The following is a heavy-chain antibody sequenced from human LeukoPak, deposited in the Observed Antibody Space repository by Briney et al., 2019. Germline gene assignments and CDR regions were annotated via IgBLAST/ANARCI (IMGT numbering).Heavy chain of an antibody. Sequence: GGSLRLSCTASGFTFSSYAMSWVRQAPGKGLEWVSYISSSGSTIYYADSVKGRFTISRDNAKNSLYLQMNSLRAEDTAVYYCARIAARLPWFDPWGQGTLVTVSS. D-gene: IGHD6-6*01. CDR2: ISSSGSTI. CDR3: ARIAARLPWFDP. J-gene: IGHJ5*02. V-gene: IGHV3-48*03. CDR1: GFTFSSYA.